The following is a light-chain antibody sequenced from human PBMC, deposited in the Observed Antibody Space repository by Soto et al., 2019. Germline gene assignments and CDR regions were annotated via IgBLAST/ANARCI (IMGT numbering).Light chain of an antibody. CDR1: QSFNSIY. CDR3: QQYNYWPRT. V-gene: IGKV3-15*01. Sequence: EIVLTQSPATLSLSPGERVTLSCGASQSFNSIYLAWYQQKPGQAPRLLIYGASTRATGFPARFSGSGSGTEFTLTISSLQSEDFAVYYCQQYNYWPRTFGQGTKVDI. J-gene: IGKJ1*01. CDR2: GAS.